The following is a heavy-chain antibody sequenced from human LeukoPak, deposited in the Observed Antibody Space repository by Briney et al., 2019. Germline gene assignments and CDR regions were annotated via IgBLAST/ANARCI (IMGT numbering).Heavy chain of an antibody. V-gene: IGHV3-30*18. CDR1: GFTFNIFG. D-gene: IGHD1/OR15-1a*01. CDR2: ISPDGNKE. CDR3: AKVNNYDDY. J-gene: IGHJ4*02. Sequence: PGGSLRLSCAASGFTFNIFGIHWVRQAPGKGLEWVAAISPDGNKEYYTESVKGRFTVSRDNSKSMIYLQMNSLRGEDSAVYYCAKVNNYDDYWGQGTLVTVSS.